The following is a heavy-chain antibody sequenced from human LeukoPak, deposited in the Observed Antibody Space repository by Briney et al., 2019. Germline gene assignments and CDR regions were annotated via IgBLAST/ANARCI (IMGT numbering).Heavy chain of an antibody. Sequence: GGTLRLSFAASGFTFSSYAMRWVRQAPGKGLEWVSAISGSGGSTYYADSVKGRFTISRDNSKNTLYLQMNSLRAEDTAVYYCAKAPYDILTGYFSPPSYGMDVWGQGTTVTVSS. D-gene: IGHD3-9*01. CDR2: ISGSGGST. V-gene: IGHV3-23*01. CDR1: GFTFSSYA. J-gene: IGHJ6*02. CDR3: AKAPYDILTGYFSPPSYGMDV.